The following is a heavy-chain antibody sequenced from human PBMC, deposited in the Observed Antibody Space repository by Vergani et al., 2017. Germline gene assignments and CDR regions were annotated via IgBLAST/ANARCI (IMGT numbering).Heavy chain of an antibody. CDR1: GFTFNRYG. V-gene: IGHV3-30*02. J-gene: IGHJ4*02. CDR2: VLFDGSNE. Sequence: QVQLVQSGGGVVQPGGSLRLSCVASGFTFNRYGMQWVRQAPGKGLEWVAYVLFDGSNEYYADSVKGRFIVSRDNSNDALYLQMNSLRTDDTAVYYCARDLAYCHEGSLELWGQGRGVTVSS. CDR3: ARDLAYCHEGSLEL. D-gene: IGHD2-21*01.